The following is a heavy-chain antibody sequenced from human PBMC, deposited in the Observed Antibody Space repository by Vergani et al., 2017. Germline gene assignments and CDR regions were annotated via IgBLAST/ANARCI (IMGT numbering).Heavy chain of an antibody. V-gene: IGHV1-69*01. D-gene: IGHD3-22*01. CDR3: ARALDYYDSSGPNDAFDI. CDR2: IIPIFGTA. J-gene: IGHJ3*02. CDR1: GGTFSSYA. Sequence: QVQLVQSGAEVKKPGSSVKVSCKASGGTFSSYAISWVRQAPGQGLEWMGGIIPIFGTANYAQKFQGRVTITADESTSTAYMELSSLRSEDTAVYYCARALDYYDSSGPNDAFDIWGQGTMVTASS.